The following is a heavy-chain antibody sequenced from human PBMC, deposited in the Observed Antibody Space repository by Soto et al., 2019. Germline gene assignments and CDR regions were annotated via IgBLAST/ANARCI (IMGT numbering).Heavy chain of an antibody. CDR1: GFTFSSYW. D-gene: IGHD2-15*01. J-gene: IGHJ4*02. CDR2: LNSDGSRT. V-gene: IGHV3-74*01. CDR3: ARVHRYCSTDSCSVFDS. Sequence: GGSLRLSCAASGFTFSSYWMYWVRQAPGKGLVWVSRLNSDGSRTTYADSVKGRFTISRDNAENTVYLQMNSLSAEDTAVYYCARVHRYCSTDSCSVFDSWGQGTLVTVSS.